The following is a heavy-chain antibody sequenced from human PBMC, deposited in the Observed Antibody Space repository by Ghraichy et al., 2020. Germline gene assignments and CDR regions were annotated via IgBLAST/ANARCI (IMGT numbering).Heavy chain of an antibody. CDR2: IHSDGRGT. CDR3: ARGGYSYGSSFDY. CDR1: GFTFSSYW. Sequence: GESLNISCAASGFTFSSYWMHWVRHAPGKGLVWVSRIHSDGRGTTYADSVKGRFTISRDNAKNTLYLQMNSLRAEDTAMYYCARGGYSYGSSFDYWGQGTLVTVSS. D-gene: IGHD5-18*01. V-gene: IGHV3-74*01. J-gene: IGHJ4*02.